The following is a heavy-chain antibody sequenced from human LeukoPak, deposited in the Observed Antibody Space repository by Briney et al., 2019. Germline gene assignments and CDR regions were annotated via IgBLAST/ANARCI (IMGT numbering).Heavy chain of an antibody. V-gene: IGHV4-39*01. CDR3: ARLDTAMAPLDY. Sequence: NPSETLSLTCTVSGGSISSSSYYWGWIRQPPGKGLEWIGSIYYSGSTYHNPSLKSRVTISVDTSKNQFSLKLSSVTAADTAVYYCARLDTAMAPLDYWGQGTLVTVSS. D-gene: IGHD5-18*01. CDR2: IYYSGST. CDR1: GGSISSSSYY. J-gene: IGHJ4*02.